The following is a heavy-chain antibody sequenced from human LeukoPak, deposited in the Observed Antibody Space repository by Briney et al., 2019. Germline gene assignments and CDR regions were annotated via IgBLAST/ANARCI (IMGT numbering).Heavy chain of an antibody. V-gene: IGHV1-69*13. J-gene: IGHJ6*02. CDR1: GGTFSSYA. CDR3: ARVWEMATIRYYYYGMDV. D-gene: IGHD5-24*01. Sequence: ASVKVSCKASGGTFSSYAISWVRQAPGQGLEWMGGIIPIFGTANYAQKFQGRVTITADESTSTAYMELSSLRSEDTAVYYCARVWEMATIRYYYYGMDVWGQGTTVTVSS. CDR2: IIPIFGTA.